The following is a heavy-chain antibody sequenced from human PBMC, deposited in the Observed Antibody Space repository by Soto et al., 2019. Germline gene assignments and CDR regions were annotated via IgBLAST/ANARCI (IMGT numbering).Heavy chain of an antibody. CDR2: IYYSGST. D-gene: IGHD2-15*01. J-gene: IGHJ6*03. CDR1: GGSISSGGYY. CDR3: ARDVRHYCSGGSCYDYYYYYMDV. Sequence: SETLSLTCTVSGGSISSGGYYWSWIRQHPGKGLEWIGYIYYSGSTYYNPSLKSRVTISVDTSKNQFSLKLSSVTAADTAVYYCARDVRHYCSGGSCYDYYYYYMDVWGKGTTVTVSS. V-gene: IGHV4-31*03.